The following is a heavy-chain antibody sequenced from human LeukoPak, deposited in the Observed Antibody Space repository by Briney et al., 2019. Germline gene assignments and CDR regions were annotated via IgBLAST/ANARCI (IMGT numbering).Heavy chain of an antibody. CDR2: INHSGST. CDR3: ARGSSSWYGGYYYYGMDV. D-gene: IGHD6-13*01. Sequence: SETLSLTCAVYGGSFSGYYWSWIRQPPGKGLEWTGEINHSGSTNYNPSLKSRVTISVDTSRNQFSLKLSSVTAADTAVYYCARGSSSWYGGYYYYGMDVWGQGTTVTVSS. CDR1: GGSFSGYY. V-gene: IGHV4-34*01. J-gene: IGHJ6*02.